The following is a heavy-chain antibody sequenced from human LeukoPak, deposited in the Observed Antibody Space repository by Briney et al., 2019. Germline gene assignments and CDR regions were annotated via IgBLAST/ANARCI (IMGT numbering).Heavy chain of an antibody. CDR2: ISYEGSNE. V-gene: IGHV3-30*18. CDR1: GFTFSNYG. D-gene: IGHD3-22*01. CDR3: AKDGIRYYYDSSGYYGDY. J-gene: IGHJ4*02. Sequence: PGGSLRLSCAASGFTFSNYGMNWVRQAPGKGLEWVAVISYEGSNEYYADSVKGRFTISRDNSKSTLYLQMTSLRAEDTAVYYCAKDGIRYYYDSSGYYGDYWGQGTLVTVSS.